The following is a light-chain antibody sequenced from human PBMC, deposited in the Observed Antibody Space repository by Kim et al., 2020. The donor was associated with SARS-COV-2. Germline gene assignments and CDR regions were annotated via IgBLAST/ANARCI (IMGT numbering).Light chain of an antibody. J-gene: IGLJ2*01. CDR1: GLRNYY. CDR2: GKN. Sequence: PAVSVALGQTVRITCQGDGLRNYYASWYQQKPGQAPVLVIYGKNNRPSGIPDRFSGSTSGNTASLTIAGAQAEDEADYYCHSRDSPFGGGTKVTVL. V-gene: IGLV3-19*01. CDR3: HSRDSP.